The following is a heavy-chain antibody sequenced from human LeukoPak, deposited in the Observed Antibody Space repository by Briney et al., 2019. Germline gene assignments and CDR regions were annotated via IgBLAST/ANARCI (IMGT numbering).Heavy chain of an antibody. CDR2: ISSSSSYI. CDR3: ARDALPSWGYYDSSGYYGLGYYFDY. D-gene: IGHD3-22*01. J-gene: IGHJ4*02. CDR1: GFTFSSYA. Sequence: PGGSLRLSCAASGFTFSSYAMSWVRQAPGKGLEWVSSISSSSSYIYYADSVKGRFTISRDNAKNSLYLQMNSLRAEDTAVYYCARDALPSWGYYDSSGYYGLGYYFDYWGQGTLVTVSS. V-gene: IGHV3-21*01.